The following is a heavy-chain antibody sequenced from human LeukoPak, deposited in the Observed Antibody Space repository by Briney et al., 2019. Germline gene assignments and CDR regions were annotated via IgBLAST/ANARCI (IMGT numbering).Heavy chain of an antibody. CDR2: IYYSGST. CDR3: ARRTLVRGDWFDP. D-gene: IGHD6-6*01. Sequence: SETLSLTCTVSGGSISSGDYYWSWIRQPPGKGLEWIGYIYYSGSTYYNPSLKSRVTISVDTSKNQFSLKLSSVTAADTAVYYCARRTLVRGDWFDPWGQGTLVTVSS. CDR1: GGSISSGDYY. V-gene: IGHV4-30-4*01. J-gene: IGHJ5*02.